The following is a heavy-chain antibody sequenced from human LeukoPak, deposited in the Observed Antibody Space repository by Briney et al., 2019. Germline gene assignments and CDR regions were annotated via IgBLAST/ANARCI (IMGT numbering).Heavy chain of an antibody. CDR2: IYYSGST. Sequence: SETLSLTCTVSGGSVSSGSYYWSWIRQPPGKGLEWIGYIYYSGSTYYNPSLKSRVTISVDTSKNQFSLKLSSVTAADTAVYYCARVRGYYYDSSGYIDYWGQGTLVTVSS. J-gene: IGHJ4*02. CDR1: GGSVSSGSYY. V-gene: IGHV4-61*01. CDR3: ARVRGYYYDSSGYIDY. D-gene: IGHD3-22*01.